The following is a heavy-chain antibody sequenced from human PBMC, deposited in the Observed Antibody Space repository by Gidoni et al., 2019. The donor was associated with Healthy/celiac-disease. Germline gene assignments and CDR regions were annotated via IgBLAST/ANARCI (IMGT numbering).Heavy chain of an antibody. J-gene: IGHJ4*02. CDR3: RGDYYYDSSANPFDY. CDR1: GFTFSNAW. Sequence: EVQLVESGGGLVKPGGSLRLSCAAAGFTFSNAWMNWVRQAPGKGLEWVGRIKSKTDGGTTDYAAPVKGRFTISRDDSKNTLYLQMNSLKTEDTAVYYCRGDYYYDSSANPFDYWGQGTLVTVSS. V-gene: IGHV3-15*07. D-gene: IGHD3-22*01. CDR2: IKSKTDGGTT.